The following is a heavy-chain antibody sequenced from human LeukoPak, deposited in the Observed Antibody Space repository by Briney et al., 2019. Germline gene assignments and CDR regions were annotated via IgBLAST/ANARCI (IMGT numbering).Heavy chain of an antibody. CDR3: ARGDGYSGYQTRVGLDF. J-gene: IGHJ4*02. Sequence: ASVKVSCKASGYTFTSYGISWVRQAPGQGLEWMGWISAYNGNTNYAQKLQGRVTMTTDTSTSTAYMELRSLRSDDTAVYYCARGDGYSGYQTRVGLDFWGPGTLVTVSS. CDR2: ISAYNGNT. CDR1: GYTFTSYG. D-gene: IGHD5-12*01. V-gene: IGHV1-18*01.